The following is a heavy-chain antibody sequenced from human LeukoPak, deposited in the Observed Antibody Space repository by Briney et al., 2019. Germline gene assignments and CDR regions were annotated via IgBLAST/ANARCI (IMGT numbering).Heavy chain of an antibody. J-gene: IGHJ4*02. V-gene: IGHV3-48*02. CDR3: ARGEDY. Sequence: GRSLRLSCAASGFTFHFYSMTWVRQAPGKGLEWVSYISSRSSTIYYTDSVKGRFTVSRDNAKNSLNLQMNSLRDEDTAVYYCARGEDYWGQGTLVTVSS. CDR1: GFTFHFYS. CDR2: ISSRSSTI.